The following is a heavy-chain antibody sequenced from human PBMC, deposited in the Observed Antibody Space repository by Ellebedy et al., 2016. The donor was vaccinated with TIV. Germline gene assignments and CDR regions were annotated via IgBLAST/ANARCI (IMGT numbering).Heavy chain of an antibody. J-gene: IGHJ4*02. CDR2: ISHDGRNK. V-gene: IGHV3-30*04. CDR3: ARDNLRYGDRQVDY. Sequence: GESLKISCVASGFIFRSHAMHWVRQAPGKGLEWVAVISHDGRNKYYGDSVKGRSIISRDNPKNTLYLEMNSLRGEDTAVYYCARDNLRYGDRQVDYWGLGTLVTVSS. CDR1: GFIFRSHA. D-gene: IGHD4/OR15-4a*01.